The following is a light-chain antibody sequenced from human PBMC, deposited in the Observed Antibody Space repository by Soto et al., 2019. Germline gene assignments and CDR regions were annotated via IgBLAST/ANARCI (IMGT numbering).Light chain of an antibody. J-gene: IGKJ5*01. V-gene: IGKV3D-15*01. CDR1: QSVSSN. Sequence: EIVMTQSPATLSVSPGERATLSCRASQSVSSNLAWYQQKLGQAPRLLIYGASTRATGIPARFSGSGSGTEFILPISSLQSEDFAVYYCQQYNNWPPLTFGQGTRLEIK. CDR3: QQYNNWPPLT. CDR2: GAS.